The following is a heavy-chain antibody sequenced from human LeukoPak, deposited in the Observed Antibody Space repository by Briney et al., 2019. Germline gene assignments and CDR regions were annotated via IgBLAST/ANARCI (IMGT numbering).Heavy chain of an antibody. CDR2: ISYDGSNK. CDR1: GFTFSSYA. CDR3: ARPIAAVVGNWFDP. J-gene: IGHJ5*02. Sequence: PGRSLRLSCAASGFTFSSYAMHWVRQAPGKGLEWVAVISYDGSNKYYADSVKGRFTIFRDNSKNTLYLQMNSLRAEDTAVYYCARPIAAVVGNWFDPWGQGTLVTVSS. V-gene: IGHV3-30-3*01. D-gene: IGHD6-13*01.